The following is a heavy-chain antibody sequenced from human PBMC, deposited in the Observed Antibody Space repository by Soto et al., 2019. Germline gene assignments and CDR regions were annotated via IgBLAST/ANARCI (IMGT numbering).Heavy chain of an antibody. J-gene: IGHJ4*02. CDR1: GGTFSSYA. V-gene: IGHV1-69*12. CDR2: IIPIFGTA. CDR3: ARDGGVYDYSPFDY. D-gene: IGHD4-4*01. Sequence: QVQLVQSGAEVKKPGSSVKVSCKASGGTFSSYAISWVRQAPGQGLEWMGGIIPIFGTADYAQKFQGRVTITAHESTSAAYMELSSLRSEATAVYYCARDGGVYDYSPFDYWGQGTLVTVSS.